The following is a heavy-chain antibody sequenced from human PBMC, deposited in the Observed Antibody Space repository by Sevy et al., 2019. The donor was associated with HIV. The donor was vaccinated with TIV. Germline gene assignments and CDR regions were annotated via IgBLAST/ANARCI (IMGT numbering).Heavy chain of an antibody. Sequence: GGSLRLSCAASGFTFSSYAMHWVRHAPGKGLEWVAVISYDGSNKYYADSVKGRFTISRDNSKNTLYLQMNSLRAEDTAVYYCASDEVADEDDAFDIWGQGTMVTVSS. J-gene: IGHJ3*02. CDR1: GFTFSSYA. V-gene: IGHV3-30-3*01. D-gene: IGHD6-19*01. CDR3: ASDEVADEDDAFDI. CDR2: ISYDGSNK.